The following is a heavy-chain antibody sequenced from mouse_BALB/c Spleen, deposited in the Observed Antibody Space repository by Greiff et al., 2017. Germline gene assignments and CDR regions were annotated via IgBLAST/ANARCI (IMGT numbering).Heavy chain of an antibody. D-gene: IGHD1-1*01. V-gene: IGHV1-9*01. CDR2: ILPGSGST. CDR3: AREDYYGSSYPSY. J-gene: IGHJ3*01. CDR1: GYTFSSYW. Sequence: QVQLQQSGAELMKPGASVKISCKATGYTFSSYWIEWVKQRPGHGLEWIGEILPGSGSTNYNEKFKGKATFTADTSSNTAYMQLSSLTSEDSAVYYCAREDYYGSSYPSYWGQGTLVTVSA.